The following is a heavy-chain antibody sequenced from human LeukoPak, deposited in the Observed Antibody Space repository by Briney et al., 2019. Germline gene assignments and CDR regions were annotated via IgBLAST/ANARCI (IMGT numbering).Heavy chain of an antibody. D-gene: IGHD1-26*01. CDR1: GFTFSSYW. CDR3: ARDSVYGSSDYFDY. J-gene: IGHJ4*02. CDR2: ISSSSSYI. Sequence: PGGSLRLSCAASGFTFSSYWMSWVRQAPGKGLEWVSSISSSSSYIYYADSVKGRFTISRDNAKNSLYLQMNSLRAEDTAVYYCARDSVYGSSDYFDYWGQGTLVTVSS. V-gene: IGHV3-21*01.